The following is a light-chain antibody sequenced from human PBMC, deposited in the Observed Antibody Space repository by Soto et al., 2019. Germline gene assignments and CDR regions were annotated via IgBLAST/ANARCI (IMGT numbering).Light chain of an antibody. V-gene: IGKV3-20*01. CDR3: PPYGPWT. Sequence: EIVLTQSPGTLSLSPGERATLSCRASQSVSSNYLAWYQQKPGQAPRLLIYGASSRATGIPDRFSGSGSGTDFTLTISRLEPEDFAVYYCPPYGPWTFGQGTKVEIK. J-gene: IGKJ1*01. CDR1: QSVSSNY. CDR2: GAS.